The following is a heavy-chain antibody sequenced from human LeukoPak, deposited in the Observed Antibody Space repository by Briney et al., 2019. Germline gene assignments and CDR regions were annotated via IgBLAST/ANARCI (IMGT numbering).Heavy chain of an antibody. CDR1: GFTFNTFG. V-gene: IGHV3-30*02. D-gene: IGHD5/OR15-5a*01. CDR2: IRYDGTNK. Sequence: PGGSLRLSCVASGFTFNTFGMHWVRQAPGRGLEWVAFIRYDGTNKYYTDSVKGRFTISRDNSKNTLYLQMYSLRVEDTAVYYCARIWLGRRRTVDLVSTGETDFWGQGTLVSVSS. J-gene: IGHJ4*02. CDR3: ARIWLGRRRTVDLVSTGETDF.